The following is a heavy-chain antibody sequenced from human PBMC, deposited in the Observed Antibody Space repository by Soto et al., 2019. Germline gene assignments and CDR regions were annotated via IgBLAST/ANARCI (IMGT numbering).Heavy chain of an antibody. Sequence: PGGSLRLSCAASGFTFSSYAMHWVRQAPGKGLEWVAVISYDGSNKYYADSVKGRFTISRDNSKNTLYLQMNSLRAEDTAVYYCARVPLSRGIAARRGGYYFDYWGQGTLVTVS. D-gene: IGHD6-6*01. CDR2: ISYDGSNK. CDR1: GFTFSSYA. CDR3: ARVPLSRGIAARRGGYYFDY. V-gene: IGHV3-30-3*01. J-gene: IGHJ4*02.